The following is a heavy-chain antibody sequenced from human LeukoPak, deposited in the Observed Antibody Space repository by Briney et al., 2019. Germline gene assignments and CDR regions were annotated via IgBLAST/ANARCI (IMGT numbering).Heavy chain of an antibody. Sequence: GSLRLPCAASGYTFSDYWTSWVRQAPGKGLEWVANINQDGNQKYYVDSVKGRFTISRDNAKNSLYLQMNNLRVEDTAIYYCARDGRGGYLDYWGQGALVTVSS. CDR1: GYTFSDYW. V-gene: IGHV3-7*01. D-gene: IGHD3-10*01. CDR3: ARDGRGGYLDY. J-gene: IGHJ4*02. CDR2: INQDGNQK.